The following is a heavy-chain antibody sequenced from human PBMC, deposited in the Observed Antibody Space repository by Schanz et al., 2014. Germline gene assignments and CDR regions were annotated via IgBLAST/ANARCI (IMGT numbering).Heavy chain of an antibody. CDR3: ARGPSTGAFEF. CDR2: INPSVGNT. J-gene: IGHJ3*01. V-gene: IGHV1-46*03. Sequence: QVQLVQSGAEVKKPGASVKVSCEASGYTFTSYYIHWFRQAPGQGLEWMGLINPSVGNTNYAQKFQGRVTMTRDTSTSTVYMELSSLRSEDTAVYFCARGPSTGAFEFWGQGTMVTVSS. CDR1: GYTFTSYY.